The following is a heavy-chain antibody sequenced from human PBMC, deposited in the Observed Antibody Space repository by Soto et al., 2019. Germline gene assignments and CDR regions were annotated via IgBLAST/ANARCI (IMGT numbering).Heavy chain of an antibody. CDR3: ARGHYDFWSGYFATIDY. CDR2: IHYSRST. D-gene: IGHD3-3*01. J-gene: IGHJ4*02. CDR1: GGSISNYY. Sequence: LETLSLTSTVSGGSISNYYWSWIRQPPGKGLEWIGYIHYSRSTKYNPSLKSRDTISADTSKNQFSMKLSSVTAADAAVYYCARGHYDFWSGYFATIDYWGQGTLVTVSS. V-gene: IGHV4-59*08.